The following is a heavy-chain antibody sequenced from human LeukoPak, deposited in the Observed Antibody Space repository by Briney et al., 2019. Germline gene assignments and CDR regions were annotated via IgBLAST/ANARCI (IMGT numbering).Heavy chain of an antibody. D-gene: IGHD6-13*01. Sequence: GGSLRLSCAASGFTFSSYEMNWVRQAPGKGLEWVSYISSSGSTIYYADSVKGRFTISRDNAKNSLYLQMNSLRAEDTAVYYCARLGYSGSWYHDYWGQGTLVTVSS. CDR2: ISSSGSTI. J-gene: IGHJ4*02. CDR1: GFTFSSYE. V-gene: IGHV3-48*03. CDR3: ARLGYSGSWYHDY.